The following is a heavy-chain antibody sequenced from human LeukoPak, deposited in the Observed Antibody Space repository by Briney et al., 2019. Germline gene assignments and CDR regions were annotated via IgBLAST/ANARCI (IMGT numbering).Heavy chain of an antibody. CDR1: GFTLSSYA. J-gene: IGHJ5*02. V-gene: IGHV3-23*01. Sequence: GALVLSCAASGFTLSSYAMSWVRQAPGKGLEWVSTLSGSGGNTYYVDSVKGRFTISRDNSKNTLYLQMNSLKTEDTAIYYCAKRPQGSSSWYAFSSSSWGQGTLVTVSS. D-gene: IGHD6-13*01. CDR3: AKRPQGSSSWYAFSSSS. CDR2: LSGSGGNT.